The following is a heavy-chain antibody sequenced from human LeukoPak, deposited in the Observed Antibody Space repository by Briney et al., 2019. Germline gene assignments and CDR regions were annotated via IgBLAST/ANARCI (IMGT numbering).Heavy chain of an antibody. CDR1: GASIDRSTYY. V-gene: IGHV4-39*01. Sequence: PSETLSLTCSVSGASIDRSTYYWGWIRQPPGKGLEWIGSVYYSGSTYYNSALKSRVSISVDTSRNQFSLKLYSMTAADTSVYFCARIAAPSLAWGQGTLVTVSS. CDR2: VYYSGST. CDR3: ARIAAPSLA. D-gene: IGHD6-25*01. J-gene: IGHJ5*02.